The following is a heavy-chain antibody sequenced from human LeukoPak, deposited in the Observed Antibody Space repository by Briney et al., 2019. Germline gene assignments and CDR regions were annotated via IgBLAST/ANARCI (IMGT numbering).Heavy chain of an antibody. CDR1: GGSISSSSYY. Sequence: SETLSLTCTVSGGSISSSSYYWGWIRQPPGKGLEWIGSIYYSGSTYYNPSLKSRVTISVDTSKNQFSLKLSSVTAADTAVYYCARAGGLGDYSGDDAFDIWGQGTMVTVSS. CDR2: IYYSGST. CDR3: ARAGGLGDYSGDDAFDI. V-gene: IGHV4-39*07. D-gene: IGHD4-17*01. J-gene: IGHJ3*02.